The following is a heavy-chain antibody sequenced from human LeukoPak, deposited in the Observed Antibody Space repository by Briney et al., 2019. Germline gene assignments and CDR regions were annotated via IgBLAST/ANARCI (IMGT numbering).Heavy chain of an antibody. CDR2: ISSTGGTT. V-gene: IGHV3-23*01. D-gene: IGHD1-14*01. CDR3: ASTYRSDY. Sequence: GGSLRLSCAASGITFSSYGMSWVRQAPGKGLEWVSSISSTGGTTYYADSVKGRFTISRDNSKNTLYLQMNSLRAEDTAVYYCASTYRSDYWGQGTLVTVSS. CDR1: GITFSSYG. J-gene: IGHJ4*02.